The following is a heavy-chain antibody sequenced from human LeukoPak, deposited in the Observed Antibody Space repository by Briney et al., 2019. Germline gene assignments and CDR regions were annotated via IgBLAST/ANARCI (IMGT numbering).Heavy chain of an antibody. D-gene: IGHD2-15*01. CDR2: IYYSGST. V-gene: IGHV4-59*01. J-gene: IGHJ4*02. Sequence: PSETLSLTCSVSGGSISSYYWSWIRQPPGKGLEWIGYIYYSGSTNCNPSLKSRVTISVDTSKNQFSLKLSSVTAADTAVYYCARGALVVVAANYFDYWGQGTLVTVSS. CDR3: ARGALVVVAANYFDY. CDR1: GGSISSYY.